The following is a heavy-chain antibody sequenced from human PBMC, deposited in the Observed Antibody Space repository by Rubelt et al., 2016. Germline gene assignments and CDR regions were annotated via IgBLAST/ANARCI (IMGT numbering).Heavy chain of an antibody. CDR1: GLTFSRHH. CDR3: AKTLLVVAFSFDD. CDR2: VPYDGSDS. J-gene: IGHJ4*02. D-gene: IGHD5-12*01. Sequence: QVQLVESGGGVVQPGRSLRLSCATSGLTFSRHHMHWVRQAPGKGLEWLAVVPYDGSDSSYADSVKGRFTISRDNSKNTRYLQMNNLRADDTAVYYCAKTLLVVAFSFDDWGQGTPVTVSS. V-gene: IGHV3-30*04.